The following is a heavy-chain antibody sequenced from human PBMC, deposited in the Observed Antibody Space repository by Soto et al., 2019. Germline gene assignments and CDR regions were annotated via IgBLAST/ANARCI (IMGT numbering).Heavy chain of an antibody. V-gene: IGHV1-2*04. CDR2: INPNSGGT. Sequence: ASVKVSCKASVYTFTGYYMHWVRQAPGQGLEWMGWINPNSGGTNYAQKFQGWVTMTRDTSISTAYMELSRLRSDDTAVYYCAVARAAAGTYYHYGMDVWGQGTTVTVSS. CDR1: VYTFTGYY. J-gene: IGHJ6*02. CDR3: AVARAAAGTYYHYGMDV. D-gene: IGHD6-13*01.